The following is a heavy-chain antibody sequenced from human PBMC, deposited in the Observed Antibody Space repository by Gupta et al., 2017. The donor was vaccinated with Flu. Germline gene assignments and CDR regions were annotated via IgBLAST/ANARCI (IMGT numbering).Heavy chain of an antibody. J-gene: IGHJ6*04. Sequence: RHAPVKGQEWLANIKQEGSEKYYVDSVKGQFTISRDNAKNALYLQMNSLRVEDTAVYYCARGSLGSFGAPVDVWGKWTTVTVSS. D-gene: IGHD3-10*01. CDR3: ARGSLGSFGAPVDV. V-gene: IGHV3-7*01. CDR2: IKQEGSEK.